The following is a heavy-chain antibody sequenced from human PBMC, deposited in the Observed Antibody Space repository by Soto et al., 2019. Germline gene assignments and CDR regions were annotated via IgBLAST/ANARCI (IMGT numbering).Heavy chain of an antibody. V-gene: IGHV3-30*18. CDR2: ISYDGSNK. D-gene: IGHD3-9*01. J-gene: IGHJ6*03. CDR3: AKDPLWYYDILTGYDYYYYYMDV. CDR1: GFTFSSYG. Sequence: GGSLRLSCAASGFTFSSYGMHWVRQAPGKGLEWVAVISYDGSNKYYADSVKGRFTISRDNSKNTLYLQMNSLRAEDTAVYYCAKDPLWYYDILTGYDYYYYYMDVWGKGTTVTVSS.